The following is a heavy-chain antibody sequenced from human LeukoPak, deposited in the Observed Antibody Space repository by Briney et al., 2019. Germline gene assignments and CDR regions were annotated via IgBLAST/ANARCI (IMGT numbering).Heavy chain of an antibody. D-gene: IGHD3-10*01. CDR3: ARDLYYPYYFDY. V-gene: IGHV1-18*01. CDR2: ISAYNGNT. J-gene: IGHJ4*02. CDR1: GYTFTSYG. Sequence: ASVKVSCKASGYTFTSYGISWVRQAPGQGLEWMGWISAYNGNTNYAQKLQGRVTMTTDTSTSTAYMELRSLRSDDTAVYYRARDLYYPYYFDYWGQGTLVTVSS.